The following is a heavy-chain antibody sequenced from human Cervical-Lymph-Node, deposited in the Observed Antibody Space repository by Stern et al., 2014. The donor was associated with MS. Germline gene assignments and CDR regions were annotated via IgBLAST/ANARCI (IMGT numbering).Heavy chain of an antibody. CDR2: IASGGAT. Sequence: EVQLVESGGGLVQPGGSLRLSCAASGVTVDGSYMSWVRQAPGKGLEWVSVIASGGATLYADSVKGRFSISRDESKNMLYLQMNSLRGDDTAVYYCARDSTSPGRWGYWGQGALVTVSS. J-gene: IGHJ4*02. CDR1: GVTVDGSY. D-gene: IGHD2-2*01. V-gene: IGHV3-66*02. CDR3: ARDSTSPGRWGY.